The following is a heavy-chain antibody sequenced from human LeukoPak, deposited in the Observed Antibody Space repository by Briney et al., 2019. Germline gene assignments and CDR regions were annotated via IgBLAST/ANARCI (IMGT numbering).Heavy chain of an antibody. CDR1: GGSISSGSYY. V-gene: IGHV4-61*02. Sequence: PSETLSLTCTVSGGSISSGSYYWSWIRQPAGKGLEWIGRIYTSGSTNYNPSLKSRVTISVDTSKNQFSLKLSSVTAADTAVYYCARDLDGSGSLDYWGQGTLVTVSS. D-gene: IGHD3-10*01. CDR2: IYTSGST. J-gene: IGHJ4*02. CDR3: ARDLDGSGSLDY.